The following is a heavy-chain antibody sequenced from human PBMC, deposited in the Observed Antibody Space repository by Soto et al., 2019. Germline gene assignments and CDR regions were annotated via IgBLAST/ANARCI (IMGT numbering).Heavy chain of an antibody. Sequence: EMQLVESGGGLVQPGGSLRLSCAASGFTVSGHYMSWVRQAPGKGLEWVSVIYSGGSTYYAKSVTGRFTISRDSFRNTGYRQMRSLRAGDTAVYYCARDRTISDYRSSGALGLWGQGTLVSVSS. J-gene: IGHJ4*02. CDR3: ARDRTISDYRSSGALGL. CDR2: IYSGGST. CDR1: GFTVSGHY. V-gene: IGHV3-66*01. D-gene: IGHD6-6*01.